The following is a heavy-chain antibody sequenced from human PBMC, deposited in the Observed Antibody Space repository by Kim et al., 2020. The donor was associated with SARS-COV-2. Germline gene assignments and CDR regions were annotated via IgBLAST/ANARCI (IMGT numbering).Heavy chain of an antibody. CDR3: ARAMRIAARTFHNWFDP. CDR2: ISAYNGNT. V-gene: IGHV1-18*04. Sequence: ASVKVSCKASGYTFTSYGISWVRQAPGQGLEWMGWISAYNGNTNYAQKLQGRVTMTTDTSTSTAYMELRSLRSDDTAVYYCARAMRIAARTFHNWFDPWGQGTLVTVSS. CDR1: GYTFTSYG. D-gene: IGHD6-6*01. J-gene: IGHJ5*02.